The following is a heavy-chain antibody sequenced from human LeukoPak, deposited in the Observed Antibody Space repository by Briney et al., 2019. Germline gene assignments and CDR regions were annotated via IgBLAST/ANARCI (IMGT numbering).Heavy chain of an antibody. V-gene: IGHV3-21*01. Sequence: PAGTLRLSCAASGFNFRTYTMNWVRQAPGRGLEWVSSSSSSGSYIYYADSVKGRFTTSRDNTKNSLYLQMNSLRAEDTAVYYCARDGYTSGWDFDYWGQGTLVTVSS. D-gene: IGHD6-19*01. J-gene: IGHJ4*02. CDR3: ARDGYTSGWDFDY. CDR2: SSSSGSYI. CDR1: GFNFRTYT.